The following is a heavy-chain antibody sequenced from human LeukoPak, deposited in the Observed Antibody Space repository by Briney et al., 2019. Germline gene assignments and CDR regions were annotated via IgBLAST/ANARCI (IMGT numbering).Heavy chain of an antibody. CDR3: ARGSYYYDRSGYYSRIYYYYMDV. CDR1: GGSFSGYY. D-gene: IGHD3-22*01. V-gene: IGHV4-34*01. Sequence: SATLSLTCAAYGGSFSGYYWSWIRQPPGKGLEWIGEINHSGSTNYNPSLKSRVTISVDTSKNQFSLKLSSLTAADTAVYYCARGSYYYDRSGYYSRIYYYYMDVWGKGTTVTVSS. J-gene: IGHJ6*03. CDR2: INHSGST.